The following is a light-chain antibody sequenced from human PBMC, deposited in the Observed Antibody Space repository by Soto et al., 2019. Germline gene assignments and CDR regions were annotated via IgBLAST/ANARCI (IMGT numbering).Light chain of an antibody. CDR1: HRGSSY. J-gene: IGKJ4*02. Sequence: EILMTQSPATLSLSPGESATLSCMASHRGSSYLAWYQQKPGQAPRLLIYGASTRATGIPARFSGSGSGTVFTLTISSLQSEDFAVYFCQQYNNWPLTFGGGTKVEIK. CDR3: QQYNNWPLT. CDR2: GAS. V-gene: IGKV3-15*01.